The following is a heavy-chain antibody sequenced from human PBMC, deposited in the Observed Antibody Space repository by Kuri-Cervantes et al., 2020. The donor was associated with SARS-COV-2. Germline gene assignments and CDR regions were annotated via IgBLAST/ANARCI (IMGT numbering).Heavy chain of an antibody. CDR1: GGSISSGDYY. CDR3: ARAAVVAAFWRADLNAFDI. J-gene: IGHJ3*02. D-gene: IGHD2-15*01. V-gene: IGHV4-30-4*08. CDR2: IYHSGST. Sequence: SETLSLTCTVSGGSISSGDYYWSWIRQPPGKGLEWIGYIYHSGSTYYNPSLKSRVTISVDRSKNQFSLKLSSVTAADTAVYYCARAAVVAAFWRADLNAFDIWGQGTMVTVSS.